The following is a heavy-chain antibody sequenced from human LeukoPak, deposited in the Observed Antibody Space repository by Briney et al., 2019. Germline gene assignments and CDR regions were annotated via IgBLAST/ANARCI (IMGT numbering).Heavy chain of an antibody. CDR1: GGTFSSYA. D-gene: IGHD2-2*01. J-gene: IGHJ6*02. Sequence: SVKVSCKASGGTFSSYAISWVRQAPGQGLEWMGGIIPIFGTANYAQKFQGRVTITADEITTTAYMDLSSLRSEDTAVYYCARGDIVVVPAATPDYYAMDVWGQGTTVTVSS. CDR2: IIPIFGTA. CDR3: ARGDIVVVPAATPDYYAMDV. V-gene: IGHV1-69*13.